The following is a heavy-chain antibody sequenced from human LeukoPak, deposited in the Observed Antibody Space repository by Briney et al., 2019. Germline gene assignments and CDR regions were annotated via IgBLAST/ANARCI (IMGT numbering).Heavy chain of an antibody. D-gene: IGHD6-13*01. Sequence: SETLSLTCTVSGGSMSSYYWSWIRQPAGKGLEWIGRIFTSGHTNYNPSLNSRVTMSVDTSKNQFSLRLRSVTAADTAVYYCARQIASAGTAGFDFWGQGALVTVSS. V-gene: IGHV4-4*07. CDR1: GGSMSSYY. CDR3: ARQIASAGTAGFDF. J-gene: IGHJ4*02. CDR2: IFTSGHT.